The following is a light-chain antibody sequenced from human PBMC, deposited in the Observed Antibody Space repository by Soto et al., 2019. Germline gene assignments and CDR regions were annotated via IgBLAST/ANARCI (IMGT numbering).Light chain of an antibody. CDR3: QQLDNYPPT. CDR2: AAS. J-gene: IGKJ1*01. CDR1: QGISSY. V-gene: IGKV1-9*01. Sequence: DIQLTQSPSFLSTSVGDRVTITCRASQGISSYLAWYQQKPGKAPKLLIYAASTLQSGVPSRFSGSGSGTEFTLTISSLQPEDFATYYCQQLDNYPPTFGQGTKV.